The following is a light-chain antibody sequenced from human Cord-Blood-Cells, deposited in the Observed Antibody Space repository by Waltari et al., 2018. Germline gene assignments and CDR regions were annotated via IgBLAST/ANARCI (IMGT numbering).Light chain of an antibody. J-gene: IGKJ2*01. Sequence: DIQMPQSPSSLSASVGDRVTITCRASQGISNSLAWSQQKPGKAPKLLLYAASRLESGFPSSFSGSESGTDYTLTISSLQPEDFATYCCQQYYSTPYTFGQGTKLEIK. CDR3: QQYYSTPYT. CDR1: QGISNS. CDR2: AAS. V-gene: IGKV1-NL1*01.